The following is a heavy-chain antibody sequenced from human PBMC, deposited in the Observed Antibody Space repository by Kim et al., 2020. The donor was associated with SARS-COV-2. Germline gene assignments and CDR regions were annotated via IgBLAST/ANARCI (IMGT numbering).Heavy chain of an antibody. J-gene: IGHJ4*02. V-gene: IGHV4-39*01. Sequence: SRVTISVDTSKNQFSLKLSSVTAADTAVYYCARHYYDSSGYYFPQNFDYWGQGTLVTVSS. CDR3: ARHYYDSSGYYFPQNFDY. D-gene: IGHD3-22*01.